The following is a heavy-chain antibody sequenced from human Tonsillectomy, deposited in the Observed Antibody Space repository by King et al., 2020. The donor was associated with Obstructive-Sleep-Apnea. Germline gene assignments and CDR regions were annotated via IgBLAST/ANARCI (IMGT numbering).Heavy chain of an antibody. V-gene: IGHV3-23*04. CDR1: GFTFSSYA. D-gene: IGHD3-10*01. CDR3: AKFDGSGSYYIYYYYGMDV. CDR2: ISGSGGST. Sequence: VQLVESGGGLVQPGGSLRLSCAASGFTFSSYAMSWVRQAPGKGLEWVSAISGSGGSTYYADSVKGRFTVSRDNSKNTLYLQMNSLRAEDTAVYYCAKFDGSGSYYIYYYYGMDVWGQGTTVTVSS. J-gene: IGHJ6*02.